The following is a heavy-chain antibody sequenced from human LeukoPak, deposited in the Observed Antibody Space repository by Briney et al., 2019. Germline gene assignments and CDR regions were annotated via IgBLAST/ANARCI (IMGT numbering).Heavy chain of an antibody. D-gene: IGHD4-23*01. CDR2: ISNNGGYT. Sequence: GGSLRLSCAASGFTFSSSAMSWVRQAPGKGLEWVSAISNNGGYTYYADSVQGRFTISRDNSKNTLYLQMNSLRAEDTAVYYCARDVYPAVVTYFDFWGQGTLVTVSS. CDR1: GFTFSSSA. CDR3: ARDVYPAVVTYFDF. V-gene: IGHV3-23*01. J-gene: IGHJ4*02.